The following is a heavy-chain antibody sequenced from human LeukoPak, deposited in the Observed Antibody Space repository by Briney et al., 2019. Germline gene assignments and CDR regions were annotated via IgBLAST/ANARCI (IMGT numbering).Heavy chain of an antibody. CDR3: ASIPHPNDY. V-gene: IGHV4-34*01. CDR1: GVSFSGYY. J-gene: IGHJ4*02. Sequence: SETLSLTCAVYGVSFSGYYWSWLRQPPGKGLEWIGEINHSGSTNYNPSLKSRVTISVDTSKNQFSLKLSSVTAADTAVYYCASIPHPNDYWGQGTLVTVSS. D-gene: IGHD2-2*02. CDR2: INHSGST.